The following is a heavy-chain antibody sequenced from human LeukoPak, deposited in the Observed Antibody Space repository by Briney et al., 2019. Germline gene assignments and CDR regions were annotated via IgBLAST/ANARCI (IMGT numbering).Heavy chain of an antibody. CDR2: ISGSGGST. Sequence: GGSLRLSCAASGFTFSSYAMSWVRQAPGKGLEWVSAISGSGGSTYYADSVKGRFTISRDNSKNTLYLQMNSLRAEDTAVYYCAKYRGFGELNYYYGMDVWGQGTTVTISS. CDR1: GFTFSSYA. J-gene: IGHJ6*02. D-gene: IGHD3-10*01. V-gene: IGHV3-23*01. CDR3: AKYRGFGELNYYYGMDV.